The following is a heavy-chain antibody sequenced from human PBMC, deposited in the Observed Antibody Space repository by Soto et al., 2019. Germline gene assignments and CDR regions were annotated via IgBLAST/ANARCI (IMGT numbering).Heavy chain of an antibody. V-gene: IGHV1-3*01. CDR2: INAGNGNT. Sequence: ASVKVSCKASGYTFTSYAMHWVRQAPGQRLEWMGWINAGNGNTKYSQKFQGRVTITRDTSASTAYMELSSLRSEDTAVYYCARDWIAGAGYYYYYYMEVWGKGTTVSVSS. J-gene: IGHJ6*03. D-gene: IGHD6-19*01. CDR3: ARDWIAGAGYYYYYYMEV. CDR1: GYTFTSYA.